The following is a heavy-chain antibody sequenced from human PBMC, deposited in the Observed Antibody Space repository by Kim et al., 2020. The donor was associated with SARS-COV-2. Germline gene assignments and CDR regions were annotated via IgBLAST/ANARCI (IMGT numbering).Heavy chain of an antibody. CDR1: GFTFSTYW. CDR3: SRGQNTPDYSSGWYSGVDF. D-gene: IGHD6-19*01. Sequence: GGSLRLSCAASGFTFSTYWIHWVRQAPGKGLVWVSRFSTDGTTTTYADSVKGRFTVSRDNAKNTVSLQMNSLRPEDTAIYYCSRGQNTPDYSSGWYSGVDFWGQGTLVTVSS. J-gene: IGHJ4*02. V-gene: IGHV3-74*01. CDR2: FSTDGTTT.